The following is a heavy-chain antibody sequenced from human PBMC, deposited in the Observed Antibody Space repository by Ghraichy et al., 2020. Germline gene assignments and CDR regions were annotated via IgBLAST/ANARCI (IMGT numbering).Heavy chain of an antibody. V-gene: IGHV3-23*01. CDR3: AKALDASSWYLFDP. CDR1: GFTFSSYA. J-gene: IGHJ5*02. D-gene: IGHD6-13*01. CDR2: ISDSGGRT. Sequence: GGSLRLSCAASGFTFSSYAMSWVRQAPGKGLEWVSGISDSGGRTSYADALKGRFTISRDNTRSTLYLQMNSLRGEDTAVYYCAKALDASSWYLFDPWGQGSLVTVS.